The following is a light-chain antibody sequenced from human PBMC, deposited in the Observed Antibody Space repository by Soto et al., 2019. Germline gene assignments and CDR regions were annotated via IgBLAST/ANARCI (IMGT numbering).Light chain of an antibody. CDR3: QQYDSSPFT. J-gene: IGKJ3*01. V-gene: IGKV3-20*01. CDR1: QSLSSSQ. CDR2: GAS. Sequence: EIVLTQSPGTLSLSPGERATLSCRASQSLSSSQLAWYQQKPGQAPRLLIYGASSSATSIPDRFSGGGSGTDFTLIISRLEPEDIAVYYCQQYDSSPFTFGPGTKVEIK.